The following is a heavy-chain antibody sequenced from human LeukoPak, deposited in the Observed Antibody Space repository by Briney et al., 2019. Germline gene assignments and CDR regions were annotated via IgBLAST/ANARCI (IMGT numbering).Heavy chain of an antibody. D-gene: IGHD4-23*01. CDR1: GGTFSSYA. CDR3: ASSGTVVTPGAFDI. Sequence: SVKVSCKASGGTFSSYAISWVRQAPGQGPEWMGRIIPILGIANYAQKFQGRVTITADKSTSTAYMELSSLRSEDTAVYYCASSGTVVTPGAFDIWGQGTMVTVSS. J-gene: IGHJ3*02. V-gene: IGHV1-69*04. CDR2: IIPILGIA.